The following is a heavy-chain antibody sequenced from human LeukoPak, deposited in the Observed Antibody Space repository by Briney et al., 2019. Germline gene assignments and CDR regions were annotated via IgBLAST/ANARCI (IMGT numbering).Heavy chain of an antibody. CDR2: MNPNSGNT. CDR3: ATAATRYYYYGMDV. CDR1: GYTFTSYD. Sequence: ASVKVSCKASGYTFTSYDINWVRQATGQGLEWMGWMNPNSGNTGYAQKFQGRVTMTGNTSISTAYMELSSLRSEDTAVYYCATAATRYYYYGMDVWGQGTTVTVSS. J-gene: IGHJ6*02. V-gene: IGHV1-8*01. D-gene: IGHD2-15*01.